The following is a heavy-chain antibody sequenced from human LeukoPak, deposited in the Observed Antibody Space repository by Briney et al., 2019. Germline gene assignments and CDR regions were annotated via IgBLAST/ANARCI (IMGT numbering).Heavy chain of an antibody. CDR3: ARGDDSSGYYPGGYFDY. Sequence: GESLKISCKGSGYSFTSYWIGWVRQMPGKGLEWMGIIYPGDSDTRYSLSFQGQVTISADKSISTAYLQWSSLKASDTAMYYCARGDDSSGYYPGGYFDYWGQGTLVTVSS. CDR1: GYSFTSYW. CDR2: IYPGDSDT. J-gene: IGHJ4*02. V-gene: IGHV5-51*01. D-gene: IGHD3-22*01.